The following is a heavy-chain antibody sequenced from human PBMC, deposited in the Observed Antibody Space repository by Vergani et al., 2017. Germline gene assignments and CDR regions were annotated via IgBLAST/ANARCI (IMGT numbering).Heavy chain of an antibody. CDR3: ARDQYDSSGTGAFDI. CDR1: GFTFSSYS. CDR2: ISSSSSYI. Sequence: EVQLVESGGGLVKPGGSLRLSCAASGFTFSSYSMNWVRQAPGKGLECVSSISSSSSYIYYADSVKGRFTISRDNAKNSLYLQMNSLRAEDTAGYYCARDQYDSSGTGAFDIWGQGTMVTVSS. D-gene: IGHD3-22*01. J-gene: IGHJ3*02. V-gene: IGHV3-21*01.